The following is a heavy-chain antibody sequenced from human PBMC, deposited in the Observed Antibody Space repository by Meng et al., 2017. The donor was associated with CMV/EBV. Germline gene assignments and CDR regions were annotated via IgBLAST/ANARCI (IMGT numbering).Heavy chain of an antibody. V-gene: IGHV1-2*02. Sequence: ASVKVSCKASGYTFTDYYIHWVRQVPGQGLEWMGWINPKNGGTIYAQRFHGGVSLTRDTSITTAYMELSRLSSNDTAMYFCARDGCGWATGTTGPDAFDIWGQGTMVTVSS. D-gene: IGHD1-1*01. J-gene: IGHJ3*02. CDR1: GYTFTDYY. CDR2: INPKNGGT. CDR3: ARDGCGWATGTTGPDAFDI.